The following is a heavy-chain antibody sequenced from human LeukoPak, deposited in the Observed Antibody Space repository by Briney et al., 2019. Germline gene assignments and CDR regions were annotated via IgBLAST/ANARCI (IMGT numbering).Heavy chain of an antibody. D-gene: IGHD3-22*01. J-gene: IGHJ3*02. CDR2: IYTSGST. CDR3: ARGPPPVYFYDSCGLAFDI. CDR1: GGSISSYY. Sequence: SETLSLTCTVSGGSISSYYWSWIRQPAGKGLEWIGRIYTSGSTNYNPSLKSRVTMSVDTSKNQFSLKLSSVTAADTAVYYCARGPPPVYFYDSCGLAFDIRGQGKMVT. V-gene: IGHV4-4*07.